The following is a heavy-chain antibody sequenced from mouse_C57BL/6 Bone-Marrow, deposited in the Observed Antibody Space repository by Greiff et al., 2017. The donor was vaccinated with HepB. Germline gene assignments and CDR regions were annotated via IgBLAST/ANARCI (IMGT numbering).Heavy chain of an antibody. V-gene: IGHV1-5*01. Sequence: EVQLQQSGTVLARPGASVKMSCKTSGYTFTSYWMHWVKQRPGQGLEWIGAIYPGNSDTSYNQKFKGKAKLTAVTSASTAYMELSSLTSEDSAVYYCARAYYGYDRLAYWGQGTLVTVSA. CDR2: IYPGNSDT. D-gene: IGHD2-9*01. J-gene: IGHJ3*01. CDR3: ARAYYGYDRLAY. CDR1: GYTFTSYW.